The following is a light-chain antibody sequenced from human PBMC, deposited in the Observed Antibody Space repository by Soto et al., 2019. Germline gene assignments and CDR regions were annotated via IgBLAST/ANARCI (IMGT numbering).Light chain of an antibody. Sequence: QAVVTQPPSVSGAPGQRVTISCTGSSSNIGAGYDVHWYQQLPGTAPKLLIYGNSNRPSGVPDRFSGSKSGTSASLAITGLQAEDEADYSSLSGVVFGGGTKLTVL. CDR3: LSGVV. CDR1: SSNIGAGYD. J-gene: IGLJ2*01. V-gene: IGLV1-40*01. CDR2: GNS.